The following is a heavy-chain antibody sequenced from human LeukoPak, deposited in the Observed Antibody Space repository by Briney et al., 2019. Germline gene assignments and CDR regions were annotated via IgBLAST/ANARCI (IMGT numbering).Heavy chain of an antibody. CDR1: GYTLTELS. CDR3: ATFTAQYSSSWYYFDY. J-gene: IGHJ4*02. Sequence: ASVQVSCKVSGYTLTELSMHWVGQAPGKGREWMGGFDPEDGETIYAQKFQGRVTMTEDTSTDTAYMELSSLRSEDTAVYYCATFTAQYSSSWYYFDYWGQGTLVTVSS. V-gene: IGHV1-24*01. D-gene: IGHD6-13*01. CDR2: FDPEDGET.